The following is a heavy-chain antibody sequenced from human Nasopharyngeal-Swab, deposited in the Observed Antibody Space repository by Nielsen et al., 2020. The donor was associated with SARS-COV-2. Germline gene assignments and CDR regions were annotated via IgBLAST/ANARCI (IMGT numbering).Heavy chain of an antibody. CDR2: ISSSSTI. CDR3: ARVRTDYYDSSGYYPSGGDDY. Sequence: VRQAPGKGLEWVSYISSSSTIYYADSVKGRFTISRDNAKNSLYLQMNSLRAEDTAVYCCARVRTDYYDSSGYYPSGGDDYWGQGTLVTVSS. D-gene: IGHD3-22*01. V-gene: IGHV3-69-1*01. J-gene: IGHJ4*02.